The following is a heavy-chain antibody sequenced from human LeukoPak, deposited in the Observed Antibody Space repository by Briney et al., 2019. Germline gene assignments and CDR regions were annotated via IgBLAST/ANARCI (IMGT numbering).Heavy chain of an antibody. V-gene: IGHV1-69*05. CDR2: IIPIFGTA. Sequence: SVKVFCKASGGTFSSYAISWVRQAPGQGLEWMGGIIPIFGTANYAQKFQGRVTITTDESTSTAYMELSSLRSEDTAVYYCARDQSGSYSGIDYWGQGTLVTVSS. J-gene: IGHJ4*02. D-gene: IGHD1-26*01. CDR1: GGTFSSYA. CDR3: ARDQSGSYSGIDY.